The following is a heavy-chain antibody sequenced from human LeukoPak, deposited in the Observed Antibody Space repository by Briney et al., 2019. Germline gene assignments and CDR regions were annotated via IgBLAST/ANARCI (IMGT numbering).Heavy chain of an antibody. Sequence: GXLRLSCAASGVTVSSNYMSWGRQAPGKGLEWVSVIYSCGSTYYTDSVTGRFTISRDNYKKTLYLQINSLRAEDTAVYYCARVRNGGYCSSTSYEFDYWGQGTLVTVSS. V-gene: IGHV3-66*03. CDR3: ARVRNGGYCSSTSYEFDY. D-gene: IGHD2-2*01. J-gene: IGHJ4*02. CDR2: IYSCGST. CDR1: GVTVSSNY.